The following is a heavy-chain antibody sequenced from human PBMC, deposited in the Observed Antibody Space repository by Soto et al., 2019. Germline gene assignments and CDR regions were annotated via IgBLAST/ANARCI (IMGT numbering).Heavy chain of an antibody. CDR1: GGTFSSYA. D-gene: IGHD1-26*01. CDR2: IIPIFGTA. J-gene: IGHJ5*02. V-gene: IGHV1-69*06. CDR3: ARMPRWEDNWFDP. Sequence: QVQLVQSGAEVKKPGSSVNVSCKASGGTFSSYAISWVRQAPGHGLEWMGGIIPIFGTANYAQKFQGRVTITADKSTSTAYMELSSLRSEDTAVYYCARMPRWEDNWFDPWGQGTLVTVSS.